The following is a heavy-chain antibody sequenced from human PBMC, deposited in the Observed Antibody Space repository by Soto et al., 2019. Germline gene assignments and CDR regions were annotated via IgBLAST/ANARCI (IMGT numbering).Heavy chain of an antibody. Sequence: EVQLLESGGGLVQPGGSLRLSCAASGFTFSSYAMSWVRQAPGKGLEWVSAISGSGGSTYYADSVKGRFTISRDNSKNTLYLKVNSLGAEDRALYYCGKERAGGSGWGGPLVLWGQGTLVTVSS. V-gene: IGHV3-23*01. D-gene: IGHD3-16*01. CDR3: GKERAGGSGWGGPLVL. CDR1: GFTFSSYA. CDR2: ISGSGGST. J-gene: IGHJ4*02.